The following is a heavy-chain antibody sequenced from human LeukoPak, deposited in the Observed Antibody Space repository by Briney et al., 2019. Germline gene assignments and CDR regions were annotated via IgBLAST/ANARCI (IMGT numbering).Heavy chain of an antibody. Sequence: GGSLRLSCAASGFTFSSYAMSWVRQAPGKGLEWVSVMYDGGATYYADSVKGRFTISRDNSKNTLYLQMNSLRVEDTAVYYCARHDWLDPWGHGTLVTVSS. J-gene: IGHJ5*02. CDR2: MYDGGAT. CDR1: GFTFSSYA. V-gene: IGHV3-66*04. CDR3: ARHDWLDP.